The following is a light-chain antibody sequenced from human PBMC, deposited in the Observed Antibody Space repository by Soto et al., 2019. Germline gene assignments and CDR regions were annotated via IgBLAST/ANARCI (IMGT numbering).Light chain of an antibody. J-gene: IGKJ2*01. CDR1: QSIASY. Sequence: DIQMTQSPSSLSASVGDRATVACRASQSIASYLNWYQLKPGKAPKLLIHAASTLQTGVPSRFSGSESGTEFTLTISSLQPDDFATYYCQQSYTTPHFGQGTKVDIK. CDR2: AAS. CDR3: QQSYTTPH. V-gene: IGKV1-39*01.